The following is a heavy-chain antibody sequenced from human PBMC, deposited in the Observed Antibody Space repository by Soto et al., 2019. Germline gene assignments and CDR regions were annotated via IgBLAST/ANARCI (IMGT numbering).Heavy chain of an antibody. J-gene: IGHJ4*02. V-gene: IGHV3-23*01. CDR3: AKRSSSSTFDY. D-gene: IGHD6-6*01. CDR2: ISGSDDST. Sequence: GGSLRLSCAASGFIVSSNYMSWVRQAPGKGLEWVSVISGSDDSTYYADSVKGRFTISRDNSKNTLYLQMNSLRAEDTAVYYCAKRSSSSTFDYWGQGTLVTVSS. CDR1: GFIVSSNY.